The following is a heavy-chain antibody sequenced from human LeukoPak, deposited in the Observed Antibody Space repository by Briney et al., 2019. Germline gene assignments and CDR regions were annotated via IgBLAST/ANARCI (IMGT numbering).Heavy chain of an antibody. J-gene: IGHJ4*02. CDR3: ARHVGLTTVGY. D-gene: IGHD4-17*01. CDR2: IYYSGST. Sequence: SETLSLTCAVSGGSISSGSYYWGWIRQPPGKGLEWIGSIYYSGSTYYNPSLKSRVTISVDTSKNQFSLKLSSVTAADTAVYYCARHVGLTTVGYWGQGTLVTVSS. V-gene: IGHV4-39*01. CDR1: GGSISSGSYY.